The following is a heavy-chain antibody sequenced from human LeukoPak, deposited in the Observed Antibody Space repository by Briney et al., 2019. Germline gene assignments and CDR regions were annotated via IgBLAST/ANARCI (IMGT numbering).Heavy chain of an antibody. CDR3: ARAPPKYSSRPFDY. Sequence: SETLSLTCTVSGGSISSSSYYWGWIRQPPGKGLEWIGSIYYSGSTYYNPSLKSRVTISVDTSKNQFSLKLSSVTAADTAVYYCARAPPKYSSRPFDYWGQGTLVTVSS. D-gene: IGHD6-13*01. CDR2: IYYSGST. J-gene: IGHJ4*02. CDR1: GGSISSSSYY. V-gene: IGHV4-39*07.